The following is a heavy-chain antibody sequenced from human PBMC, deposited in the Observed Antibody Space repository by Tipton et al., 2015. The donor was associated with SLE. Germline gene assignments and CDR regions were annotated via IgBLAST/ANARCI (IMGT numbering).Heavy chain of an antibody. CDR3: ARLVGENWFDP. CDR1: GDSISSNYW. D-gene: IGHD2-8*02. CDR2: IYYSGRT. J-gene: IGHJ5*02. V-gene: IGHV4-28*01. Sequence: TLSLTCTVSGDSISSNYWWGWIRQPLGKGLEWIGYIYYSGRTYYNPSLKSRVTTLVDTSKNHFSLKLSSLTAADTAMYYCARLVGENWFDPWGQGTLVTVSS.